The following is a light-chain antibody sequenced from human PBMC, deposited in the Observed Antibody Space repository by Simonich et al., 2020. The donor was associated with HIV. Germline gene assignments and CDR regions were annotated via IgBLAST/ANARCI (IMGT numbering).Light chain of an antibody. Sequence: EIGMTQSPATLSVSPGERATLSCRANQSVSSNLAWYQQKPGQAPRLLIYGASTRAPCNPARFSGSGSGTDFTLTISSMQSEDFAVYYCQQYNNWPRTFGQGTKVEIK. CDR1: QSVSSN. CDR2: GAS. J-gene: IGKJ1*01. CDR3: QQYNNWPRT. V-gene: IGKV3-15*01.